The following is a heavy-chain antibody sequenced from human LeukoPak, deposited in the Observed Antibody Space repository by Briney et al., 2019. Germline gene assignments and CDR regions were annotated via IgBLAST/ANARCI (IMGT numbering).Heavy chain of an antibody. J-gene: IGHJ6*03. CDR2: TYYRSKWYN. CDR3: AREEITMVRGVITSSPYYYYMDV. D-gene: IGHD3-10*01. CDR1: GDSVSSNSAA. V-gene: IGHV6-1*01. Sequence: SQTLSLTCAISGDSVSSNSAAWNWIRQSPSRGLEWLGRTYYRSKWYNDYAVSVKSRITINPDTSKNQFSLQLNSVSPEDTAVYYCAREEITMVRGVITSSPYYYYMDVWGKGTTVTVSS.